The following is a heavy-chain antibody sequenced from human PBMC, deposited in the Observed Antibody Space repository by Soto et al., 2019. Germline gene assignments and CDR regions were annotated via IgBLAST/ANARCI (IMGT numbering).Heavy chain of an antibody. CDR1: GFTVSSNY. D-gene: IGHD6-6*01. CDR2: IYSGGST. J-gene: IGHJ6*02. V-gene: IGHV3-53*01. CDR3: ASRRSIAARPYYYYGMDV. Sequence: EVQLVESGGGLIQPGGSLRLSCAASGFTVSSNYMSWVRQAPGKGLEWVSVIYSGGSTYYADSVKGRCPISRDNSKNTLYIHMNILGSKYTAVYYCASRRSIAARPYYYYGMDVWGQGTTVTVSS.